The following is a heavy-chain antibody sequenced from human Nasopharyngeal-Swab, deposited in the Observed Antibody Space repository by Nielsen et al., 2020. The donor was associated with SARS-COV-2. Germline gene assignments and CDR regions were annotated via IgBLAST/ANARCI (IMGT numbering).Heavy chain of an antibody. CDR1: GFTFGSYT. V-gene: IGHV3-48*04. CDR2: ISSSGSIA. CDR3: VRDGALIQLWLLPHALDI. Sequence: GESLKISCEASGFTFGSYTMNWVRQAPGKGLEWVSFISSSGSIAYYADSVKGRFTISRDNANNSLYLQMSSLRADDTAVYYCVRDGALIQLWLLPHALDIWGQGTLVTVSS. D-gene: IGHD5-18*01. J-gene: IGHJ3*02.